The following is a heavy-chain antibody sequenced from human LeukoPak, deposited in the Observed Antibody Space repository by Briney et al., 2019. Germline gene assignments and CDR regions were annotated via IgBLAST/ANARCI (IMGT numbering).Heavy chain of an antibody. CDR1: GYSFPSYW. Sequence: PGESLKISCEGSGYSFPSYWIGWVRQVPGKGLEWMGIIYPGDSDTRYSPSFRGQVTISADKCIRITYLEWRSLRASDTGMYFCAKVDLVEGANARNFDYWGQGSLVSVSS. V-gene: IGHV5-51*01. D-gene: IGHD4/OR15-4a*01. CDR2: IYPGDSDT. CDR3: AKVDLVEGANARNFDY. J-gene: IGHJ4*02.